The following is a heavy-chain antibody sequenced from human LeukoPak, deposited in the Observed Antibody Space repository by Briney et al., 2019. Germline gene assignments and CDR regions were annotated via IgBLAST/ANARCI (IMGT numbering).Heavy chain of an antibody. D-gene: IGHD3-22*01. CDR1: GVSFSGYY. CDR2: INHSGST. V-gene: IGHV4-34*01. Sequence: SETLSLTCAVYGVSFSGYYWSWIRQPPGKGLEWIGEINHSGSTNYNPSLKSRVTISVDTSKNQFSLKLSSVTAADTAVYYCASGYDSSGYSVDYWGQGTLVTVSS. CDR3: ASGYDSSGYSVDY. J-gene: IGHJ4*02.